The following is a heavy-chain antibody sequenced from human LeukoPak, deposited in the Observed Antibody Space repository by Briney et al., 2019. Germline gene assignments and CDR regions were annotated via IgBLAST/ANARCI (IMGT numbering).Heavy chain of an antibody. CDR2: INHSGST. CDR3: ATRYCSSTSCYTRIYFDY. V-gene: IGHV4-34*01. CDR1: GGSLSGYY. Sequence: PSETLSLTCAVYGGSLSGYYWTWIRQPPGKGLEWIGEINHSGSTNYNPSLKSRVTISVDTSKNQFSLKLSSVTAADTAVYYCATRYCSSTSCYTRIYFDYWGQGTLVTVSS. J-gene: IGHJ4*02. D-gene: IGHD2-2*02.